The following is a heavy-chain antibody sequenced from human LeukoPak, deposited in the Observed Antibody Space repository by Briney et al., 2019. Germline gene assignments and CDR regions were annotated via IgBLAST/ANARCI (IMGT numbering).Heavy chain of an antibody. D-gene: IGHD6-6*01. CDR3: ARVIAARRDWFDP. V-gene: IGHV1-2*02. J-gene: IGHJ5*02. CDR1: GYTFTGYY. Sequence: ASVKVSCKASGYTFTGYYMHWVRQAPGQGLEWMGWINPNSGGTNYAQKFQGRVTMTRDTPISTAYMELSRLRSDDTAVYYCARVIAARRDWFDPWGQGTLVTVSS. CDR2: INPNSGGT.